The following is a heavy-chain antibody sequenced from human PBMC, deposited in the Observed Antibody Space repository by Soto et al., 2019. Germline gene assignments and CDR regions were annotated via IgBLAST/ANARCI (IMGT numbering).Heavy chain of an antibody. CDR1: GYTFTGYF. J-gene: IGHJ6*02. CDR3: AREVAGGMDV. V-gene: IGHV1-2*04. Sequence: ASVKVSCKASGYTFTGYFMHWVRQAPGQGLEWMGWINPNSGDTNFPQKFQGWVTMTRDTSINTAYMEVSRLSSDDTAVYYCAREVAGGMDVWARGTTVTVSS. CDR2: INPNSGDT.